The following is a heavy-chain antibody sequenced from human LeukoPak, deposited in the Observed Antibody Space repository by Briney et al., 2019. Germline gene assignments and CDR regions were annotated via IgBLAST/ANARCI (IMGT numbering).Heavy chain of an antibody. Sequence: GGSLRLSCAASGFTFSSYGMSWVRQAPGKGLEWVSAISGSGGSTYYADSVKGRFTISRDNSKSSLYLQMNSLRAEDTAVYHCANVLLMDVWGKGTTVTISS. V-gene: IGHV3-23*01. CDR3: ANVLLMDV. J-gene: IGHJ6*04. CDR1: GFTFSSYG. CDR2: ISGSGGST. D-gene: IGHD3-10*01.